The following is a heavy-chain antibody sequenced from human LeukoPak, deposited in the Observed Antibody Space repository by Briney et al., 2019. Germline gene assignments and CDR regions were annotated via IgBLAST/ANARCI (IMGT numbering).Heavy chain of an antibody. V-gene: IGHV1-46*01. CDR3: ARDPTLGDY. Sequence: GSSVKVSCKASGGTFSSYGISWVRQAPGQGLEWMGIINPSGGSTSYAQKFQGRVTMTRDTSTSTVYMELSSLRSEDTAVYYCARDPTLGDYWGQGTLVTVSS. D-gene: IGHD6-6*01. J-gene: IGHJ4*02. CDR2: INPSGGST. CDR1: GGTFSSYG.